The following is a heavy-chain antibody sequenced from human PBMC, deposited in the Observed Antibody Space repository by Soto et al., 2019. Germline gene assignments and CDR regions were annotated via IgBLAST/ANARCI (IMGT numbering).Heavy chain of an antibody. D-gene: IGHD6-13*01. CDR3: AKGGSAALIAPSGRDNWFDP. CDR2: ITWNGGTI. CDR1: GFAFDDYV. J-gene: IGHJ5*02. Sequence: GGSLRLSCAASGFAFDDYVMHWVRQPPGRGLEWVSGITWNGGTIRYVDSVKGRFTISRDNAENSLYLQMNSLRPEDTAVYYCAKGGSAALIAPSGRDNWFDPWGQGTQVTVSS. V-gene: IGHV3-9*01.